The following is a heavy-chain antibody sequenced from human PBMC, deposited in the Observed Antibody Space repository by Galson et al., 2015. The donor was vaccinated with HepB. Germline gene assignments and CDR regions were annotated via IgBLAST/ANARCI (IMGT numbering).Heavy chain of an antibody. CDR2: INPNSGGT. J-gene: IGHJ6*03. CDR1: GYTFTGYY. Sequence: SGAEVKRPGESLKISCKASGYTFTGYYMHWVRQAPGQGLEWMGRINPNSGGTNYAQKFQGRVTMTRDTSISTAYMELSRLRSDDTAVYYCARAPGLGLDYYYMDVWGKGTTVTVSS. D-gene: IGHD6-19*01. CDR3: ARAPGLGLDYYYMDV. V-gene: IGHV1-2*06.